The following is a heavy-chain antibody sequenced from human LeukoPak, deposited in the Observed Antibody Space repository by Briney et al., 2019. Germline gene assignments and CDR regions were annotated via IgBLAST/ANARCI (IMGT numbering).Heavy chain of an antibody. V-gene: IGHV3-30*18. J-gene: IGHJ3*01. D-gene: IGHD2-2*01. CDR2: ISYDGSNK. CDR1: GFTFSSYG. Sequence: GGSLRLSCAASGFTFSSYGMHWVRQAPGKGLEWVAVISYDGSNKYYADSVEGRFTISRDNSKNTLYLQMNSLRAEDTAVYYCAKDAIGIGYCSSTSCYSYLSSWGQGTMVTVSS. CDR3: AKDAIGIGYCSSTSCYSYLSS.